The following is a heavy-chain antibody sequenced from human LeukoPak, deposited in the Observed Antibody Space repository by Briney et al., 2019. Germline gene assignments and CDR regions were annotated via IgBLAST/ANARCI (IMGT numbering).Heavy chain of an antibody. Sequence: GGSLRLSCAASGFTFSSYSMNWVRQAPGKGLEWVSSISSSSSYIYYADSVKGRFTISRDNAKNSLYLQMNSLRAEDTALYYCARGGTMITFGGVIVIPRYFDYWGQGTLVTVSS. D-gene: IGHD3-16*02. V-gene: IGHV3-21*04. J-gene: IGHJ4*02. CDR2: ISSSSSYI. CDR3: ARGGTMITFGGVIVIPRYFDY. CDR1: GFTFSSYS.